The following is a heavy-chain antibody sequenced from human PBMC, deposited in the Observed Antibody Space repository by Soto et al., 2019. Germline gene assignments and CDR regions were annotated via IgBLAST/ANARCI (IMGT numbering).Heavy chain of an antibody. Sequence: EVQLVESGGGLVQPGGSLRLSCAASGFTFSSYDMHWVRQATGKGLEWVSAIGTAGDTYYPGSVKGRFTISRENAKNSLYLQMNSLRAGDTAVYYCAGGGGYSRGLDAFDIWGQGTMVTVSS. CDR2: IGTAGDT. CDR1: GFTFSSYD. CDR3: AGGGGYSRGLDAFDI. J-gene: IGHJ3*02. D-gene: IGHD6-13*01. V-gene: IGHV3-13*01.